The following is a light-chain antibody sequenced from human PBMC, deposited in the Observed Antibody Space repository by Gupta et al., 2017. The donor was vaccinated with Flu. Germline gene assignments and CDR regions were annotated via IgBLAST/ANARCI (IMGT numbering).Light chain of an antibody. Sequence: DIQMTQSPSSLSASVGDRVTITCRASQSSDSYLNWYQQKPGKAPQLLIYAASSLQSGVPSRFSGSGSGTDFTLTISSLQPEDFATYYCQQSDSTPITFGQGTRLEIK. J-gene: IGKJ5*01. CDR2: AAS. CDR1: QSSDSY. CDR3: QQSDSTPIT. V-gene: IGKV1-39*01.